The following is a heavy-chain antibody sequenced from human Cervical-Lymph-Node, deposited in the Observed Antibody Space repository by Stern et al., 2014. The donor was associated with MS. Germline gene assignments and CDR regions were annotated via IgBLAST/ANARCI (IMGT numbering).Heavy chain of an antibody. V-gene: IGHV3-74*01. CDR3: ARGKDCSGGKCQQQYDGMDL. CDR1: GFTFSSYW. J-gene: IGHJ6*02. D-gene: IGHD2-15*01. CDR2: IATDRGRQ. Sequence: EVQLVESGGGLVQPGGSLRLSCAASGFTFSSYWMHWVRHVPVKGLVWVSRIATDRGRQTYDDSVNGRFTVSRDNAKNTLYLQMNSLRAEDTGVYYCARGKDCSGGKCQQQYDGMDLWGQETTVTVSS.